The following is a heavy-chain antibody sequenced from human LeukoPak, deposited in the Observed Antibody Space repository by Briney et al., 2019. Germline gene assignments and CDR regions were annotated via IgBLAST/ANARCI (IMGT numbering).Heavy chain of an antibody. Sequence: AGGSLRLSCEASGFTFHNHGMSWVRQAPGKGLEWISVISGSSMSTYYADSVKGRFTVSRDNSKNTVYLQMSSLRVEDSAIYYCGKDSRPSVTTFRSRWTDYWGQGILVTVSS. J-gene: IGHJ4*02. CDR1: GFTFHNHG. V-gene: IGHV3-23*01. CDR3: GKDSRPSVTTFRSRWTDY. CDR2: ISGSSMST. D-gene: IGHD4-11*01.